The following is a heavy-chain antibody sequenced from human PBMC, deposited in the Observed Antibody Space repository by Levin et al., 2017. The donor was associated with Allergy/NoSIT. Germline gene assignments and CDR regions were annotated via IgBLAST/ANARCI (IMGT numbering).Heavy chain of an antibody. CDR1: GFTFSSYE. D-gene: IGHD3-3*01. J-gene: IGHJ4*02. CDR2: ISSSGSTI. V-gene: IGHV3-48*03. Sequence: GESLRLSCAASGFTFSSYEMNWVRQAPGKGLEWVSYISSSGSTIYYADSVKGRFTISRDNAKNSLYLQMNSLRAEDTAVYYCARQLGNFWSGYNYFGYWGQGTLVTVSS. CDR3: ARQLGNFWSGYNYFGY.